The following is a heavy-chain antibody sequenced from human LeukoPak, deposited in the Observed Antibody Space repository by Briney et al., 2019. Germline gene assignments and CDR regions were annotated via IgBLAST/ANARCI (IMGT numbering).Heavy chain of an antibody. CDR2: IGTAGDT. CDR3: ASSPAYSSSWYAIDN. V-gene: IGHV3-13*01. J-gene: IGHJ4*02. D-gene: IGHD6-13*01. CDR1: GFTFSNYD. Sequence: GGSLRLSCAASGFTFSNYDMHWVRQAAGKGLEWVSAIGTAGDTYYPGSVKGRFTISRENAENSLYLQMNSLSAGDTAVYYCASSPAYSSSWYAIDNWGQGTLVTVSS.